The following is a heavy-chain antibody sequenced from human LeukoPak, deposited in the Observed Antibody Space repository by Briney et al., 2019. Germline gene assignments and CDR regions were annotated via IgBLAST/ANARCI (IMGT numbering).Heavy chain of an antibody. CDR3: ARCTASCYANAFDV. CDR2: INGGGDAT. CDR1: GFTFNNNA. Sequence: PGGSLRPSCTASGFTFNNNAMSRVRQAPGKGLEWVSAINGGGDATEYTDSVKGRFTISRDNSKNTLYLQMNSLRPEDTADYYCARCTASCYANAFDVWGQGTLLTVSS. D-gene: IGHD2-2*01. V-gene: IGHV3-23*01. J-gene: IGHJ3*01.